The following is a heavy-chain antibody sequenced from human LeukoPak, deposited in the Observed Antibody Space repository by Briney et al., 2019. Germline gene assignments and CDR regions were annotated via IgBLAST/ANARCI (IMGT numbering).Heavy chain of an antibody. Sequence: SGGSLRLSCAASGFTFSSYAMSWVRQAPGEGLEWVSAISGSGGSTYYADSVKGRFTISRDNSKNTLYLQMNSLRAEDTAVYYCAKGGTYEVVPAAIWGQGTLVTVSS. D-gene: IGHD2-2*01. CDR3: AKGGTYEVVPAAI. V-gene: IGHV3-23*01. J-gene: IGHJ4*02. CDR1: GFTFSSYA. CDR2: ISGSGGST.